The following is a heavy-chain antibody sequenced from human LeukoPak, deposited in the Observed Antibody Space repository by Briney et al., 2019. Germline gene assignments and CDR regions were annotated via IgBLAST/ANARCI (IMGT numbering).Heavy chain of an antibody. J-gene: IGHJ4*02. CDR3: AKVRGSYGGSWDY. V-gene: IGHV3-9*01. Sequence: GRSLRLSCAASGFTFDDYAMHWVRQAPGKGLEWVSGISWNSGSIGYADSVKGRFTISRDNAKNSLYLQMNSLRAEDTALYYCAKVRGSYGGSWDYWGQGTLVTVSS. D-gene: IGHD1-26*01. CDR1: GFTFDDYA. CDR2: ISWNSGSI.